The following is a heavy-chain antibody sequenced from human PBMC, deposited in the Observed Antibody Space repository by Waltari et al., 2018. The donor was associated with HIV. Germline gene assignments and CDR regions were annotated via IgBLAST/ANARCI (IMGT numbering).Heavy chain of an antibody. J-gene: IGHJ4*02. D-gene: IGHD2-21*02. V-gene: IGHV3-15*01. Sequence: EVQLVESGGGLVKPGGSRRLSCAASGLTLSDAWMNWVRQVPGKGVEWVGRIKSSTDGGTIDYAAPVKGRFTISRDDSKNTLYLQMNSLKTEDTAVYFCTTDYWVVTAYWGQGTLVTVSS. CDR3: TTDYWVVTAY. CDR1: GLTLSDAW. CDR2: IKSSTDGGTI.